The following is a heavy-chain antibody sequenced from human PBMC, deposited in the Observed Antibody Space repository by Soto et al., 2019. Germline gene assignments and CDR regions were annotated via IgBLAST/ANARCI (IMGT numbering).Heavy chain of an antibody. V-gene: IGHV3-74*01. CDR2: IPSDGRDV. CDR1: GFNFSDFW. D-gene: IGHD1-26*01. Sequence: LRLSCEASGFNFSDFWMHWVRQPPGKGPEWVSNIPSDGRDVSYADSVRGRFTISRDDARNTLYLQMSDLRVEDTAIYYCTRDDSGLGIDYWGQGTQVTVSS. CDR3: TRDDSGLGIDY. J-gene: IGHJ4*02.